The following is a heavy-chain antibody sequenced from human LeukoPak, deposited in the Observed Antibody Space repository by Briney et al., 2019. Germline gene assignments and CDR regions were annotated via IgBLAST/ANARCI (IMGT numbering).Heavy chain of an antibody. Sequence: ASVKVSCKASGYTFTGYSMHWVRQAPGQGLEWMGWINPNSGGTNYAQKFQGRVTMTRDTSISTAYMELSRLRSDDTAVYYCARVRGYCSGGSCYQDAFDIWGQGTMVTVSS. D-gene: IGHD2-15*01. CDR1: GYTFTGYS. CDR2: INPNSGGT. CDR3: ARVRGYCSGGSCYQDAFDI. J-gene: IGHJ3*02. V-gene: IGHV1-2*02.